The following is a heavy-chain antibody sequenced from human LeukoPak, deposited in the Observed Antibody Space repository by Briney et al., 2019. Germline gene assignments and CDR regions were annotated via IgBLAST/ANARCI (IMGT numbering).Heavy chain of an antibody. CDR2: LSAGGDFT. CDR1: GFSFSGYA. J-gene: IGHJ5*02. D-gene: IGHD5-24*01. Sequence: GGSLRLSCAASGFSFSGYAMSWIRQAPGKGLEWVSGLSAGGDFTYYADSVKGRFTISRDNSENTLYMEMNSLRVEDTAVYYCAKRGNTISFFDPWGQGTLVTVSS. V-gene: IGHV3-23*01. CDR3: AKRGNTISFFDP.